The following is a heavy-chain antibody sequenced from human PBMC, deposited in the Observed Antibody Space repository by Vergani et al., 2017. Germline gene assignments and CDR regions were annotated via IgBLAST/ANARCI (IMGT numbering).Heavy chain of an antibody. D-gene: IGHD4-11*01. CDR3: ARSTGVREAGGGDAFDI. Sequence: QVQLQESGPGQVKPSQTLSLTCPVSGGSISRGNHYWSWIRQPPGKGLEWIGYKYHSGSTYSNPSLRSRVTIAVDTSKNQFFLKLNSATSADTAVYYVARSTGVREAGGGDAFDIWGQGTEVTVSS. CDR2: KYHSGST. CDR1: GGSISRGNHY. J-gene: IGHJ3*02. V-gene: IGHV4-30-4*01.